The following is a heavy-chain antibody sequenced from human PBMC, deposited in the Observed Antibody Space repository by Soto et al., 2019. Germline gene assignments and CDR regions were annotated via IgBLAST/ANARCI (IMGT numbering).Heavy chain of an antibody. CDR2: ISHDGSSM. D-gene: IGHD4-17*01. J-gene: IGHJ4*02. V-gene: IGHV3-30*03. CDR3: MTPGSADHSDY. Sequence: QVQLVESGGGVVQAGRSLRLSCAVSGIFFSSYGMHWVRQAPGKGLEWVALISHDGSSMFYGDSVRGRFTISRDNSRDMVFLQMSGLRPEDTAIYYCMTPGSADHSDYLCQGTLGTVSS. CDR1: GIFFSSYG.